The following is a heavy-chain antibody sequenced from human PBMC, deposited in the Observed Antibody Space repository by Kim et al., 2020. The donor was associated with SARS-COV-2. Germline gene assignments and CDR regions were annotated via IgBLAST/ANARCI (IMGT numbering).Heavy chain of an antibody. Sequence: SETLSLTCAVYGGPSSGYYWSWIRQPPGKGLEWIGEISHSGSTKYNPSLKSRVTISVDTSKNQFSLKLSSVTAADTAVYYCAGELSSSWYSDMGYYGMDVWGQGTTVTVSS. V-gene: IGHV4-34*01. J-gene: IGHJ6*02. CDR2: ISHSGST. CDR3: AGELSSSWYSDMGYYGMDV. D-gene: IGHD6-13*01. CDR1: GGPSSGYY.